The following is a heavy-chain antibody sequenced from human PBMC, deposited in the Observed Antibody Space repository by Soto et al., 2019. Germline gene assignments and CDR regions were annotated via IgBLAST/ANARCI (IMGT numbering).Heavy chain of an antibody. D-gene: IGHD3-10*01. CDR1: GFTFTTYA. J-gene: IGHJ4*02. CDR2: LSGGGGST. Sequence: PGGSLRLSCAASGFTFTTYAMSWVRQAPGKGLEWVSGLSGGGGSTYYADSVKGRFTISRDNSKNTLYLQMNSLRAEDTAVYYCAKLGWFGELSDYWGQGTLVTVSS. V-gene: IGHV3-23*01. CDR3: AKLGWFGELSDY.